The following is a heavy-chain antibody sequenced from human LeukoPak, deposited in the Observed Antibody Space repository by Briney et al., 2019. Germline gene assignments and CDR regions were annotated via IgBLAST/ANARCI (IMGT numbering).Heavy chain of an antibody. J-gene: IGHJ6*02. CDR2: IYHSGST. CDR3: ARGNLIYYYYGMDV. D-gene: IGHD1-1*01. V-gene: IGHV4-30-2*01. CDR1: GGSISSGGYS. Sequence: SETLSLTCAVSGGSISSGGYSWSWIRQPPGKGLEWIGYIYHSGSTYYNPSLKSGVTISVDRSKNQFSLKLSSVTAADTAVYYCARGNLIYYYYGMDVWGQGTTVTVSS.